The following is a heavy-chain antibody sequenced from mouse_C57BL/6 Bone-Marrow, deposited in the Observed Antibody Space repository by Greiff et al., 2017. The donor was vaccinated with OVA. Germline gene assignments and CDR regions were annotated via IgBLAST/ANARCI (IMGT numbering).Heavy chain of an antibody. CDR2: IDPEDGET. Sequence: VQLQQPGAELVKPGASVKLSCKASGYTFTSYWMHWVKQRPGRGLEWIGRIDPEDGETKYAPKFQGKATITADTSSNTAYLQLSSLTSEDTAVYYCALITTVVGDYWGQGTTLTVSS. CDR1: GYTFTSYW. V-gene: IGHV14-2*01. D-gene: IGHD1-1*01. J-gene: IGHJ2*01. CDR3: ALITTVVGDY.